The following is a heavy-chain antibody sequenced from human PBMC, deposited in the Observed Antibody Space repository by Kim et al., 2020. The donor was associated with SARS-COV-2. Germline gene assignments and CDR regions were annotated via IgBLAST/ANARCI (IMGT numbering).Heavy chain of an antibody. D-gene: IGHD3-10*01. CDR3: ARDASESFDCEY. Sequence: YYADSVKGRFTNTRDNAKNSLYLQMNSLRGEDTAVYYWARDASESFDCEYWGQGTLVTVSS. J-gene: IGHJ4*02. V-gene: IGHV3-21*01.